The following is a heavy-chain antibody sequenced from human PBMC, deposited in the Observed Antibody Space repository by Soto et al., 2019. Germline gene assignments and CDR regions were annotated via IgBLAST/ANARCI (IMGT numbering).Heavy chain of an antibody. CDR1: GYSISSGYY. CDR2: INHSGNT. V-gene: IGHV4-38-2*01. CDR3: ARSGDDYGSYIDY. J-gene: IGHJ4*02. Sequence: PSETLSLTCGVSGYSISSGYYCGWIRQPPGKGLEWIGSINHSGNTYYNPSLKSRVTISVDTSKNQVSLKLSSVTAADTAVYYCARSGDDYGSYIDYWGQGTLVTVSS. D-gene: IGHD4-17*01.